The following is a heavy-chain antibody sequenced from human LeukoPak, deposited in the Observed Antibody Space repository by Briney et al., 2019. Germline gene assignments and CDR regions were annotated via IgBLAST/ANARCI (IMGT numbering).Heavy chain of an antibody. D-gene: IGHD2-2*01. CDR3: ARRLGGYCSSTSCYWFDP. CDR2: IYYSGST. CDR1: GGSISSSSYY. V-gene: IGHV4-39*01. J-gene: IGHJ5*02. Sequence: PSETLSLTCTVSGGSISSSSYYWGWIRQPPGKGLEWIGSIYYSGSTYYNPSLKSRVTISVDTPKNQFSLTLSSVTAADTAVYYCARRLGGYCSSTSCYWFDPWGQGTLVTVSS.